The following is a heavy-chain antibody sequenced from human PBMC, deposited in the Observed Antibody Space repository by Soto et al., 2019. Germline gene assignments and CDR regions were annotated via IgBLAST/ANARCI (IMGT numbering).Heavy chain of an antibody. CDR2: ISAYNGNT. CDR1: GYTFTSYG. Sequence: GASVKVSCKASGYTFTSYGISWVRQAPGQGLEWMGWISAYNGNTNYAQKLQGRVTMTTDTSTSTAYMELRSLRSDDTAVYYCARDFIRQGGAQYYYYCGMDVWGQGTTVTVSS. CDR3: ARDFIRQGGAQYYYYCGMDV. J-gene: IGHJ6*02. V-gene: IGHV1-18*01. D-gene: IGHD2-21*01.